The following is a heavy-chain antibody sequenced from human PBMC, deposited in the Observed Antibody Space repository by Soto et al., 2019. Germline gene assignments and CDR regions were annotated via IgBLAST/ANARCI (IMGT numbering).Heavy chain of an antibody. CDR1: GGSISSSSYY. J-gene: IGHJ5*01. D-gene: IGHD6-13*01. Sequence: SETLSLTCTVSGGSISSSSYYWGWIRQPPGKGLEWIGSIYYSGSTYYNPSLKSRVTISVDTSKNQFSLKLSSVTAADTAVYYCASSSWYSRDWFDSWGQGTLVTVSS. CDR2: IYYSGST. CDR3: ASSSWYSRDWFDS. V-gene: IGHV4-39*01.